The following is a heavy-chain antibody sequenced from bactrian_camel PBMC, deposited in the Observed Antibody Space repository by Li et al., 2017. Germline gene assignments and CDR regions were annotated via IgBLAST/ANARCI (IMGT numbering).Heavy chain of an antibody. V-gene: IGHV3S53*01. CDR2: IAGDGRT. Sequence: HVQLVESGGGSVQAGGSLRLSCATSGNTVCMGWFRRLPGQEREGVAAIAGDGRTDYADSVKGRFTISKDNAKNTLYLQMNSLKPEDTALYYCASTLGWALSEYMNWGQGTQVTVS. CDR3: ASTLGWALSEYMN. J-gene: IGHJ4*01. D-gene: IGHD5*01. CDR1: GNTVC.